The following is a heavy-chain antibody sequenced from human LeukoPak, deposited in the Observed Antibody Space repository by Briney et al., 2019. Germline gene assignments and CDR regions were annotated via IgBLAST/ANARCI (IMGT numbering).Heavy chain of an antibody. CDR3: ARARGSYYSDYFDY. CDR1: GFTFTSYD. CDR2: MNPNNGNT. V-gene: IGHV1-8*01. D-gene: IGHD1-26*01. J-gene: IGHJ4*02. Sequence: GASVKVSCKASGFTFTSYDINWVRQASGQGLEWMGWMNPNNGNTGYAQKFQGRVTMTRDTSISTAYMELRGLRSEDTAVYYCARARGSYYSDYFDYWGQGTLVTVSS.